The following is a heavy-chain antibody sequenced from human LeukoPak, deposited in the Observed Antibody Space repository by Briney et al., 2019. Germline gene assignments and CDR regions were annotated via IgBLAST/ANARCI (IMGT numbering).Heavy chain of an antibody. CDR1: GFTFSSYS. J-gene: IGHJ4*02. V-gene: IGHV3-21*06. CDR2: ISSSSYI. Sequence: PGGSLRLSCAASGFTFSSYSMNWVRQAPGKRLEWVSSISSSSYIYYADSVKGRFTISRDNAKNSLFLQLNSLGAEDTAVYYCARGRGYCTGVSCDIDYWGQGTLVTVSS. CDR3: ARGRGYCTGVSCDIDY. D-gene: IGHD2-8*02.